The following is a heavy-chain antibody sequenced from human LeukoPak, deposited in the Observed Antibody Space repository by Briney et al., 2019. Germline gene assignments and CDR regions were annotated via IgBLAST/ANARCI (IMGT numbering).Heavy chain of an antibody. J-gene: IGHJ4*02. CDR2: ISGSGGST. Sequence: GGSPRLSCAASGFTFSSYAMSWVRQAPGRGLEWVSAISGSGGSTYYADSVKGRFTISRGNSKNTLYLQMNSLRAEDTAVYYCAKDRAIAARGVGDYWGQGTLVTVSS. CDR1: GFTFSSYA. CDR3: AKDRAIAARGVGDY. D-gene: IGHD6-6*01. V-gene: IGHV3-23*01.